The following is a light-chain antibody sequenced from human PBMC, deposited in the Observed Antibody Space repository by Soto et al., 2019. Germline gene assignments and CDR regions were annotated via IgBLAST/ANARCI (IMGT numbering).Light chain of an antibody. Sequence: QSVLTQPASVSGSPGQSITISCTGTSSDVGGYNYVSWYQQHPGKAPKLLIYKVSNRPSGVSYRFSGSKSGNTASLTISGLQAEDEADYFCSSYTSSTLGVFGTGTKLTVL. J-gene: IGLJ1*01. CDR3: SSYTSSTLGV. CDR2: KVS. V-gene: IGLV2-14*01. CDR1: SSDVGGYNY.